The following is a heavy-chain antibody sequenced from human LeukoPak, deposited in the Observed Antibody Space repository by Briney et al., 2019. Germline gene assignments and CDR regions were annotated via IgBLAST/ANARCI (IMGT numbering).Heavy chain of an antibody. Sequence: ASVKVSCKASGYTFTSYGISWVRQAPGQWLEWMGWISAYNGNTNYAQKLQGRVTMTTDTSTSTAYMELRSLRSDDTAVYYCARNGDYYDSSGYYGNIDYWGQGTLVTVSS. CDR1: GYTFTSYG. CDR2: ISAYNGNT. J-gene: IGHJ4*02. V-gene: IGHV1-18*01. CDR3: ARNGDYYDSSGYYGNIDY. D-gene: IGHD3-22*01.